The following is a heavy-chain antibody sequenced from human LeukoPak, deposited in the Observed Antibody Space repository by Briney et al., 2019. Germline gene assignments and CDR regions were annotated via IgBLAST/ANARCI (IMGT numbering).Heavy chain of an antibody. J-gene: IGHJ5*02. Sequence: GASVKVSCKASGGTFSSYAISWVRQAPGQGLEWMGGIIPIFGTANYAQKFQGRVTITADKSTSTAYMELSSLRSEDTAVYYCARVGYGCSGGSCYGFDPWGQGTLVTVSS. CDR2: IIPIFGTA. D-gene: IGHD2-15*01. CDR3: ARVGYGCSGGSCYGFDP. V-gene: IGHV1-69*06. CDR1: GGTFSSYA.